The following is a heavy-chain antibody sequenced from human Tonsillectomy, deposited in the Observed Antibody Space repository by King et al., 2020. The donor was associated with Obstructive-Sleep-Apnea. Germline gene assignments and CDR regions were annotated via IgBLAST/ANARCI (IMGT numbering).Heavy chain of an antibody. CDR1: GATFSSCA. V-gene: IGHV1-69*09. CDR2: IIPILSLV. J-gene: IGHJ6*01. CDR3: ARGGVTMVREMDI. Sequence: QLVQSGAEVKKPGSSVKVSCKAPGATFSSCAFSWLRQAPGQRLEWMGMIIPILSLVQYAQKFQGRVTITADKSTSTAYMELSSLTSEDTAVYYCARGGVTMVREMDIWGQGTTVTVSS. D-gene: IGHD3-10*01.